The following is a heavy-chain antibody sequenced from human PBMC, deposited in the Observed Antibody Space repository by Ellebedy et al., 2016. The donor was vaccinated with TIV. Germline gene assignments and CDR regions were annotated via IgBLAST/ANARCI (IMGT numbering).Heavy chain of an antibody. V-gene: IGHV3-7*01. Sequence: PGGSLRLSCAASGFTFNIFWMGWVRQAPGKGLEWVANINQGGTEEYYIDSVKGRFTISRDNAKNTLYLQMNGLRAEDTAVYYCAREVWYPASWGQGTLVTVSS. CDR3: AREVWYPAS. D-gene: IGHD6-13*01. J-gene: IGHJ4*02. CDR2: INQGGTEE. CDR1: GFTFNIFW.